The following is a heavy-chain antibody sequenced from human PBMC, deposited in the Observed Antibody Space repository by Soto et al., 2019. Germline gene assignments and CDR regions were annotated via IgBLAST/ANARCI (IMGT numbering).Heavy chain of an antibody. CDR2: ISGSGGST. Sequence: EVQLLESGGGLVQPGGSLRLSCAASGFTFSSYAMSWVRQAPGKGLEWVPAISGSGGSTYYADSVQGRFTISRDNSKNTLYLQMNSLRAEDTAVYYCAKHVQIFYYYYYMDVWGKGTTVTVSS. V-gene: IGHV3-23*01. CDR3: AKHVQIFYYYYYMDV. D-gene: IGHD3-3*01. CDR1: GFTFSSYA. J-gene: IGHJ6*03.